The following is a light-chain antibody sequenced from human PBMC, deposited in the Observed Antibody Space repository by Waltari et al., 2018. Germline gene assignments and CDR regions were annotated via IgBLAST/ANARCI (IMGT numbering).Light chain of an antibody. CDR1: QDISNY. CDR2: DAS. Sequence: DIQMTQSPSSLSASIGDRVTITCQASQDISNYLLWYQQKPGKAPRARIYDASTLERGVPSRFSGSGSGTDFTFTIAALQPEDFATYFCQHYDNFPFTFGPGTTVDVK. CDR3: QHYDNFPFT. J-gene: IGKJ3*01. V-gene: IGKV1-33*01.